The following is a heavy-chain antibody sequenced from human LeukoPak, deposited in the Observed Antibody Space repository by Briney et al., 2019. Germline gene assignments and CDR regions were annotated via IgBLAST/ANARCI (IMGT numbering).Heavy chain of an antibody. V-gene: IGHV4-59*01. CDR1: GGSISSYY. Sequence: KPSETLSLACTVSGGSISSYYWSWIRQPPGKGLEWIGYIYYSGSTNYNPSLKSRVTISVETSKNEFSLKLRSVTAADTAVYYWARDPYSGRYGDYYYYYMDVWGKGTTVTISS. CDR3: ARDPYSGRYGDYYYYYMDV. J-gene: IGHJ6*03. CDR2: IYYSGST. D-gene: IGHD1-26*01.